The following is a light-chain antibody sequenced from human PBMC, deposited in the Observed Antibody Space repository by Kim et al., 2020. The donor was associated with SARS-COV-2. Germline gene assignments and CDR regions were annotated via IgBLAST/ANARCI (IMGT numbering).Light chain of an antibody. CDR1: QSIGNN. J-gene: IGKJ1*01. CDR3: QQYNHWPPWT. V-gene: IGKV3-15*01. Sequence: PGERSTRSCRASQSIGNNLAWYQQNPGQPPRLLISGAYTRATGFPARFSGSGSGTEFTLTISSLQSEDFAVYYCQQYNHWPPWTFGQGTKVDIK. CDR2: GAY.